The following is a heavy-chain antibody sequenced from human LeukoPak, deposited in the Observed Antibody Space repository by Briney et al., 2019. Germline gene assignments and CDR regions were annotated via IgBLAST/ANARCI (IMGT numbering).Heavy chain of an antibody. CDR3: ARESEYGDYVTGAFDI. Sequence: ASVKVSCKASGYTFTNYYLHWVRQAPGQGLEWMGIINPSGGSTSYAQKFQGRVTMTRDMSTSTVYMELSSLRSEDTAVYYCARESEYGDYVTGAFDIWGQGTMVTVSS. J-gene: IGHJ3*02. D-gene: IGHD4-17*01. V-gene: IGHV1-46*01. CDR1: GYTFTNYY. CDR2: INPSGGST.